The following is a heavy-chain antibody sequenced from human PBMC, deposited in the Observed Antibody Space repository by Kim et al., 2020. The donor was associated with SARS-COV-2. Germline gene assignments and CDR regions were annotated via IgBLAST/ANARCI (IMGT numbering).Heavy chain of an antibody. V-gene: IGHV1-58*01. CDR3: AAVTTVTTNYGMDV. Sequence: AQKFQERVTIPRDMSTSTAYMELSSLRSEDTAVYYCAAVTTVTTNYGMDVWGQGTTVTVSS. J-gene: IGHJ6*02. D-gene: IGHD4-17*01.